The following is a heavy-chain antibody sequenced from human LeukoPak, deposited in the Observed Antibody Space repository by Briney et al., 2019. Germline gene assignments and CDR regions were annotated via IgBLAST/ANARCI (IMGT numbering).Heavy chain of an antibody. Sequence: GGSLRLSCAASGISFSNYSMNWVRQAPGKGLEWVSLISSSSRFIYYGDSEKGRFTISRDNAKKSLYLQMNSLRAEDTAVYYCARAVYCSGGGCFWYFDLWGRGTLVTVSS. V-gene: IGHV3-21*01. CDR3: ARAVYCSGGGCFWYFDL. J-gene: IGHJ2*01. D-gene: IGHD2-15*01. CDR1: GISFSNYS. CDR2: ISSSSRFI.